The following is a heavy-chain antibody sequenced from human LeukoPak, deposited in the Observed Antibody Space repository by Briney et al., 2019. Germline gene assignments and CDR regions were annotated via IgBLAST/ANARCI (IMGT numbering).Heavy chain of an antibody. D-gene: IGHD4-23*01. CDR1: GGSFSGYY. V-gene: IGHV4-34*01. CDR3: ARLRSYGGNRGIDY. Sequence: SETLSLTCGVYGGSFSGYYWSWIRQPPGKGLEWIGEINHRGSTNYNPSLKSRVTISVDTSKNQFSLRLSSVTAADTAIYYCARLRSYGGNRGIDYWGQGTLVAVSS. J-gene: IGHJ4*02. CDR2: INHRGST.